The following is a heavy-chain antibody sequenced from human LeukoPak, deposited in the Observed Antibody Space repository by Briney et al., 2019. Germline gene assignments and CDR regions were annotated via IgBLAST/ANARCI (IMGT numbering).Heavy chain of an antibody. CDR3: ARGHSSSWYNY. D-gene: IGHD6-13*01. V-gene: IGHV4-34*01. CDR2: INHSGST. CDR1: GGSFSGYY. Sequence: SETLSLTCAVYGGSFSGYYWSWIRQPPGKGLEWIGEINHSGSTNYNPSLKSRVTISVDTSKNQFSVKLSSVTAADTAVYYCARGHSSSWYNYWGQGTLVPVSS. J-gene: IGHJ4*02.